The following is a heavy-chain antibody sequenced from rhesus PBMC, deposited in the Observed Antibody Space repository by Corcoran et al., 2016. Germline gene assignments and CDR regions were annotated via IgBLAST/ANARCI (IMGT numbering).Heavy chain of an antibody. D-gene: IGHD3-22*01. CDR1: VCSISRSY. CDR2: ISDNGEIT. Sequence: QLQLQESGPGLVKPSETLSLTCTVSVCSISRSYWNWIPHSPGQGLEWIGRISDNGEITDYNSFLKSRVTISRDTSNNQLSLRLTSMIAADTAVYFCANTIVTGAVIRDRFDVWGAGVLVTVSS. CDR3: ANTIVTGAVIRDRFDV. J-gene: IGHJ5-1*01. V-gene: IGHV4-173*01.